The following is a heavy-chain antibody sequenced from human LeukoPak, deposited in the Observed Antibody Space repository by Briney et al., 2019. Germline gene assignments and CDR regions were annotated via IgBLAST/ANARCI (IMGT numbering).Heavy chain of an antibody. D-gene: IGHD1-1*01. J-gene: IGHJ4*02. CDR1: GFSLRNRAG. V-gene: IGHV2-5*02. CDR3: AHSPWTPVSDRYYFGS. CDR2: IFWDNDK. Sequence: SGPTLVNPTQTLTLTCTFSGFSLRNRAGVGWIRQPPGKALEWLALIFWDNDKRYSPSLKSRLTITEDTSKNQVVLTMTNMDPVDTATYYCAHSPWTPVSDRYYFGSWGQGTLVPVSS.